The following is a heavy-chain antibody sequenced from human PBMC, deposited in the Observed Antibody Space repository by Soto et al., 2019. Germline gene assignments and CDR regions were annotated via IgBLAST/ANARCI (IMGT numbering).Heavy chain of an antibody. CDR3: XXXXXXXNDHFDY. Sequence: QVQLVESGGGVVQPGRSLRLSCAASGFSFSSYGMHWVRQAPGKGLEWVAMISYDGTDEYYADSVKGRFTISRDNSKXXXXXXXXXXXXXXXXXXXXXXXXXXXNDHFDYWGQGTLVTVSS. CDR2: ISYDGTDE. CDR1: GFSFSSYG. J-gene: IGHJ4*02. V-gene: IGHV3-30*03. D-gene: IGHD1-1*01.